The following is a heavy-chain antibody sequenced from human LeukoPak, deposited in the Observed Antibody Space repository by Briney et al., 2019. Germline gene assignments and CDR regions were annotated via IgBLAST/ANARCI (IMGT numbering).Heavy chain of an antibody. CDR1: GYTFTGYY. Sequence: GASVKVSCKASGYTFTGYYMHWVRQAPGQGLEWMGRINPNSGGTNYAQKLQGRVTMTTDTSTSTAYMELRSLRSDDTAVYYCARADYDFWSGYYLGDYVWGSYRFRRGFDYWGQGTLVTVSS. J-gene: IGHJ4*02. D-gene: IGHD3-16*02. CDR3: ARADYDFWSGYYLGDYVWGSYRFRRGFDY. V-gene: IGHV1-2*06. CDR2: INPNSGGT.